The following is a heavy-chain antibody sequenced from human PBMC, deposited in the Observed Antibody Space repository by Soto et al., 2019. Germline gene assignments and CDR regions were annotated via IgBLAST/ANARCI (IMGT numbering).Heavy chain of an antibody. Sequence: ASVKVSCKASGYTFTSYDINWVRQATGQGLEWMGWMNPNSGNTGYAQKFQGRVTMTRNTSISTAYMELSSLRSEDTAVYYCARLPCGGSCYKGSYYYYYGMDVWGQGTTVTV. D-gene: IGHD2-15*01. V-gene: IGHV1-8*01. CDR3: ARLPCGGSCYKGSYYYYYGMDV. CDR2: MNPNSGNT. J-gene: IGHJ6*02. CDR1: GYTFTSYD.